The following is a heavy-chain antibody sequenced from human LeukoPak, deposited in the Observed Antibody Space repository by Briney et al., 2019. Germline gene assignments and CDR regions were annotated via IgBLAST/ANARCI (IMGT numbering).Heavy chain of an antibody. Sequence: PGGSLRLSCAASGFTFSSYAMSWVRQAPGKGLEWVXXISGSGGSTYYADSVKGRFTISRDNSKNTLYLQMNSLRAEDTAVYYCAKGMLTVVPAAAFDYWGQGTLVTVSS. D-gene: IGHD2-2*01. V-gene: IGHV3-23*01. CDR1: GFTFSSYA. CDR2: ISGSGGST. CDR3: AKGMLTVVPAAAFDY. J-gene: IGHJ4*02.